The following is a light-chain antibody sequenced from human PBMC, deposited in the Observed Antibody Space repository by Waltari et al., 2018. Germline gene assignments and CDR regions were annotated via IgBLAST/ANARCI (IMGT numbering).Light chain of an antibody. J-gene: IGLJ2*01. CDR1: RPGSTR. CDR3: QVWDSSSDHPV. Sequence: SYVLTQPPPVSVAPGQTARNTGGGHRPGSTRANWYQQKPGQAPVLAVYDDSDRPSGIPERFSGSNSGNTATLTISRVEAGDEADYYCQVWDSSSDHPVFGGGTKLTVL. CDR2: DDS. V-gene: IGLV3-21*02.